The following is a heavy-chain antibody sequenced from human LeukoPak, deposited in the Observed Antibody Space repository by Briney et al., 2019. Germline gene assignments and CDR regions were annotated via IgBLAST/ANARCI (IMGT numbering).Heavy chain of an antibody. CDR3: ARGMGVQPRWYLDS. Sequence: GGSLRLSCAGAGFTFNNYGMSWVRQAPGKGLEWVSGIGGSGGDTYYADSVRGRFTISRDNSKKTLNLLMNSPRADDTAIYYCARGMGVQPRWYLDSWGQGTLVTVSS. CDR1: GFTFNNYG. CDR2: IGGSGGDT. V-gene: IGHV3-23*01. D-gene: IGHD1-1*01. J-gene: IGHJ4*02.